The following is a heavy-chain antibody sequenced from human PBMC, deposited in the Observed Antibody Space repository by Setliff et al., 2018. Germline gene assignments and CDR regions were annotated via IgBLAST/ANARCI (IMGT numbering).Heavy chain of an antibody. J-gene: IGHJ3*02. V-gene: IGHV4-38-2*01. CDR3: ARHIWGAKMQLPHDVFDI. CDR1: YYSISSGYY. D-gene: IGHD2-2*01. Sequence: SETLSLTCAVSYYSISSGYYWGWIRQPPGKGLEWIGSMYHSGSTYYSPSLKSRVTISVDMSKNHLSLKLSSVTAADTAVYYCARHIWGAKMQLPHDVFDIWGQGTMVTVS. CDR2: MYHSGST.